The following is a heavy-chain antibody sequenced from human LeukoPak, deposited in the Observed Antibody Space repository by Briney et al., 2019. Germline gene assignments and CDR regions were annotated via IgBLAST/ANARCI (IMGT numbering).Heavy chain of an antibody. D-gene: IGHD3-10*01. CDR3: ARGTYYYGSGSCPYFDY. V-gene: IGHV4-4*07. CDR2: IYTSGST. J-gene: IGHJ4*02. Sequence: PSETLSLTCTVSGGSISSYYWSWIRQPAGKGLEWIGRIYTSGSTNYNPSLKSRVTMSVDTSKNQFSLKLSSMTAADTAVYYCARGTYYYGSGSCPYFDYWGQGTLVTVSS. CDR1: GGSISSYY.